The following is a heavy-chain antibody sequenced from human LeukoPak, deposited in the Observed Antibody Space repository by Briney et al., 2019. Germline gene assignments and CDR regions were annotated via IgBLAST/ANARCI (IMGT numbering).Heavy chain of an antibody. J-gene: IGHJ4*02. CDR3: AGARWLQTPVVVDY. Sequence: SETLSLTCTVSDDSISNYYWSWIRQSPGKGLEWIGYISNTGSTNYNPSLRDRVTISVDTSKNQFSVKLNYVTAADTAVYYCAGARWLQTPVVVDYWGQGTLVTVSS. V-gene: IGHV4-4*09. D-gene: IGHD5-24*01. CDR1: DDSISNYY. CDR2: ISNTGST.